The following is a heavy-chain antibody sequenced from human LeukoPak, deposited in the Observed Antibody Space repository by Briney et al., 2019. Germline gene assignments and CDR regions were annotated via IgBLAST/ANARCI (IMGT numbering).Heavy chain of an antibody. D-gene: IGHD1-20*01. CDR2: IKQDGSEK. CDR3: VSLGGITVTGPYDFDC. J-gene: IGHJ4*02. CDR1: GFTFSSYW. Sequence: GGSLRLSCAASGFTFSSYWMSWVRQAPGKGLEWVANIKQDGSEKYYVDSVKGRFTISRDNAKNSLYLQMNSLRAEDTAVYYCVSLGGITVTGPYDFDCWGQGTVVTVSS. V-gene: IGHV3-7*03.